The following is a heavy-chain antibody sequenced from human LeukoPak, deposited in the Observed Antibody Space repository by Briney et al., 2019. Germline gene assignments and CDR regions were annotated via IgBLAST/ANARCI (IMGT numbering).Heavy chain of an antibody. J-gene: IGHJ4*02. Sequence: GGSLRLSCAASGFTFGSYSMNWVRQAPGKGLEWVSSISTSSDYIYYADSVKGRFTISRDNAKNSLYLQMNSLRAEDTAVYYCASAYGDYSSFDYWGQGTLVIVSS. CDR2: ISTSSDYI. CDR3: ASAYGDYSSFDY. CDR1: GFTFGSYS. D-gene: IGHD4-17*01. V-gene: IGHV3-21*01.